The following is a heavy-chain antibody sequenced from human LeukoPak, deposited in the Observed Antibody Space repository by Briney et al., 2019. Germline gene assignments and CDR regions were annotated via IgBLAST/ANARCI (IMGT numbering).Heavy chain of an antibody. V-gene: IGHV1-58*01. CDR3: AASYGSGSYPNLDY. D-gene: IGHD3-10*01. CDR2: IVVGSGNT. Sequence: ASVKVSCKASGFTFTSSAVQWVRQARGQRLEWIGWIVVGSGNTNYAQKFQERVTITRDMSTGTAYMELSSLRSEDTAVYYCAASYGSGSYPNLDYWGQGTLVTVSS. J-gene: IGHJ4*02. CDR1: GFTFTSSA.